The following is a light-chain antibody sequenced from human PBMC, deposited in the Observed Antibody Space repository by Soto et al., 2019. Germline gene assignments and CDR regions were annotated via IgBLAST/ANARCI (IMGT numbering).Light chain of an antibody. J-gene: IGKJ3*01. CDR1: QDISRY. CDR2: AAS. Sequence: IQLTQSPSSLSASVGDRVTITCRASQDISRYLAWYQQKPGKAPKLLIYAASTLQSGVPSRFSGFGSGTEFTLTIISLQPEDFATYHCQQLQRSPFTFGPGTTVDV. V-gene: IGKV1-9*01. CDR3: QQLQRSPFT.